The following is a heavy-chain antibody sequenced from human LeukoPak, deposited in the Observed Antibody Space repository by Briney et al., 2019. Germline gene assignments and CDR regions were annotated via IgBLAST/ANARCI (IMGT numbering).Heavy chain of an antibody. J-gene: IGHJ4*02. CDR3: AKRGISEDRFFDY. CDR2: ISGGGAGT. Sequence: PGGSLRLSCAATGLTFSSYAMRWVREAPGKGREGVSTISGGGAGTYYTDSVKGRFTISRDNSKNTLYLQMNSLRAEDTAVYFCAKRGISEDRFFDYWGQGTLVTVSS. V-gene: IGHV3-23*01. D-gene: IGHD3-16*01. CDR1: GLTFSSYA.